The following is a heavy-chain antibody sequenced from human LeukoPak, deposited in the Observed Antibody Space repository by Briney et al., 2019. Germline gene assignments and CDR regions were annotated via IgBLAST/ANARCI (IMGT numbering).Heavy chain of an antibody. CDR3: ARSPGRSGYVDY. CDR1: GFTFSSYG. CDR2: IWYDGSNK. V-gene: IGHV3-33*01. Sequence: GGSLRPSCAASGFTFSSYGMHWVRQAPGKGLEWVAVIWYDGSNKYYADSVKGRFTISRDNSKNTLYLQMNSLRAEDTAVYYCARSPGRSGYVDYWGQGTLVTVSS. D-gene: IGHD3-3*01. J-gene: IGHJ4*02.